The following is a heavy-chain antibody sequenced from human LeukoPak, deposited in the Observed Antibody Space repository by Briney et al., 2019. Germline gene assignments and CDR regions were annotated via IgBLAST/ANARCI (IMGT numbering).Heavy chain of an antibody. CDR3: AKKYGVTVYGSGLNYFDY. D-gene: IGHD6-19*01. V-gene: IGHV3-23*01. CDR2: MALSGGPT. J-gene: IGHJ4*02. CDR1: GFTFSAYA. Sequence: GGSLRLSCAASGFTFSAYAMAWVRRPPGRGLEWVSTMALSGGPTHYADAVEGRFTISRDDSKSTLYLHINNLRAEDTAVYYCAKKYGVTVYGSGLNYFDYWGQGTLVTVSS.